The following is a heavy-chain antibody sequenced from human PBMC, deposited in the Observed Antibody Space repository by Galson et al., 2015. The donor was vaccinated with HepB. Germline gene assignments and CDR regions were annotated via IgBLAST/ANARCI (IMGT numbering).Heavy chain of an antibody. V-gene: IGHV3-23*01. J-gene: IGHJ4*02. D-gene: IGHD6-25*01. CDR2: IRGSGGST. CDR1: RFTFSNDV. Sequence: SLRLSCAASRFTFSNDVMNWVRQAPGKGLEWVSSIRGSGGSTYYAGSVKGRFTISRDNSKNTLYLQMNSLRAEDTAEYYCAKNSGCSGLVPYHFDSWGQGTLVTVSS. CDR3: AKNSGCSGLVPYHFDS.